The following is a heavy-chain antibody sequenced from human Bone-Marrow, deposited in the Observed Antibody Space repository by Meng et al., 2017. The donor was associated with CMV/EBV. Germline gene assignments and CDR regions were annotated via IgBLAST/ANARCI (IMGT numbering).Heavy chain of an antibody. V-gene: IGHV4-34*01. Sequence: AVYGGSFSGYYWIWIRQPPGKGLEWIGEINHSGSTNYNPSLKSRVTISVDTSKNQFSLKLSSVTAADTAVYYCAREGLRTTVTANDYWGQGTLVTVSS. J-gene: IGHJ4*02. CDR2: INHSGST. CDR3: AREGLRTTVTANDY. CDR1: GGSFSGYY. D-gene: IGHD4-17*01.